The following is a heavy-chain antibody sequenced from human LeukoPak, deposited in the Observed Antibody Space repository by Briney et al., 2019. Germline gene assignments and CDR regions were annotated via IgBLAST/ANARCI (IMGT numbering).Heavy chain of an antibody. CDR3: AREGGYCNSGYCYISLDY. V-gene: IGHV4-4*07. CDR2: IYSSGTT. CDR1: GASISNYY. J-gene: IGHJ4*02. Sequence: SETLSLTCTVSGASISNYYWSWIRQPPGKGLEWIGRIYSSGTTNYNPSLRSRVSMSVDTSKNQFSLKLSSVIAADTAVYYCAREGGYCNSGYCYISLDYWGQGALLTVSS. D-gene: IGHD2-2*02.